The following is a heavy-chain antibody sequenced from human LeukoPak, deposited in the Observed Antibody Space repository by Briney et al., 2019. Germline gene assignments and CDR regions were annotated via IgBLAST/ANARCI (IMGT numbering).Heavy chain of an antibody. CDR2: IKQDGSEK. CDR3: ARVPSLDILTGYYPNYYYYYMDV. D-gene: IGHD3-9*01. V-gene: IGHV3-7*01. J-gene: IGHJ6*03. CDR1: GFTFSSYW. Sequence: GGSLRLSCAASGFTFSSYWMSWVRQAPGKGLEWVANIKQDGSEKYYVDSVKGRFTISRDNAKNSLYLQMNSLRAEDTAVYYCARVPSLDILTGYYPNYYYYYMDVWGKGTTVTVSS.